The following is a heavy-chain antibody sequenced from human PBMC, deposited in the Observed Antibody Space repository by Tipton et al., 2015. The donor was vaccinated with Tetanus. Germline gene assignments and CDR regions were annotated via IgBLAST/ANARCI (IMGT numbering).Heavy chain of an antibody. CDR2: ISSSSRYI. Sequence: SLRLSCAASGFTLSRYTLNWVRQAPGKGLEWVSSISSSSRYIYYADSMKGRFTISRDNAKNSLYLQMISLRAEDTAVYSCARGMAEASNCGGDCYSDYWGQGTLVTVSS. CDR3: ARGMAEASNCGGDCYSDY. V-gene: IGHV3-21*01. J-gene: IGHJ4*02. D-gene: IGHD2-21*02. CDR1: GFTLSRYT.